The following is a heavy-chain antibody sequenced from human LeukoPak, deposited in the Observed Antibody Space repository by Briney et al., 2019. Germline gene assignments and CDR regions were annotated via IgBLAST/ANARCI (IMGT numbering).Heavy chain of an antibody. D-gene: IGHD4-17*01. CDR1: GFTFSSYW. J-gene: IGHJ4*02. Sequence: GESLRLSCAASGFTFSSYWMHWVRQAPGKGLVWVSRINSDGSSTSYADSVKGRFTISRDNAKNTLYLQMNSLRAEDTAVYYCARFDYGDFVGAADYWGQGTLVTVSS. CDR3: ARFDYGDFVGAADY. CDR2: INSDGSST. V-gene: IGHV3-74*01.